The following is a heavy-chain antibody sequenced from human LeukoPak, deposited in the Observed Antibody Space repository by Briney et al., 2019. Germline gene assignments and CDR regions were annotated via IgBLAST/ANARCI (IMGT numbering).Heavy chain of an antibody. CDR1: GGSVSSGSYY. J-gene: IGHJ4*02. V-gene: IGHV4-61*01. CDR2: IYYSGST. D-gene: IGHD5-12*01. CDR3: ARHFADDYSGYDPHFDY. Sequence: PSETLSLTCTVSGGSVSSGSYYWSWIRQPPGKGLEWIGYIYYSGSTNYNPSLKSRVTISVDTSKNQFSLKLSSVTAADTAVYYCARHFADDYSGYDPHFDYWGQGTLVTVSS.